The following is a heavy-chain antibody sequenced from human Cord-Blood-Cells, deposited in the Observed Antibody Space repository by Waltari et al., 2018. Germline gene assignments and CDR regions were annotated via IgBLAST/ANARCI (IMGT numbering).Heavy chain of an antibody. Sequence: EVQLVQSGAEVEKPGESLKISCKGSGYSFTSYWLGWVRQLPGKGLEWLGITYPVDSETRYSPSFEGQVTISADKSISTAYRQWSSLKASDTAMYYCARRESSSSFSGYWGQGTLVTVSS. CDR1: GYSFTSYW. CDR2: TYPVDSET. D-gene: IGHD6-6*01. V-gene: IGHV5-51*01. CDR3: ARRESSSSFSGY. J-gene: IGHJ4*02.